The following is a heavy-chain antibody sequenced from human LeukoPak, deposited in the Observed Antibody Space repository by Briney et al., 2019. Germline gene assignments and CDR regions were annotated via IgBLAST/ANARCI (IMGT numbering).Heavy chain of an antibody. CDR2: IAGSDGFT. J-gene: IGHJ4*02. CDR1: GFPFSSYT. Sequence: GGSLRLSCAASGFPFSSYTMNWVRQAPGKGLEWVSVIAGSDGFTQYADSVKGRFTISRDNSKNTVYLQMNRLRVEDTALYYCVRSLDYWGQGTLVTVSS. CDR3: VRSLDY. V-gene: IGHV3-23*01.